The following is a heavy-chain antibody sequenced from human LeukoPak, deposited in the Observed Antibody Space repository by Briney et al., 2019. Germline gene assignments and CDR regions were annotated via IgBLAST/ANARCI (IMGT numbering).Heavy chain of an antibody. Sequence: PSETLSLTCTVSGGSISSYYWSWIRQPAGKGLEWIGRIYTSGSTNYNPSLKSRVTMSVDTSKNQFSQKLSSVTAADTAVYYCAREIPSYYYDSSGLGYNWFDPWGQGTLVTVSS. J-gene: IGHJ5*02. CDR2: IYTSGST. V-gene: IGHV4-4*07. D-gene: IGHD3-22*01. CDR3: AREIPSYYYDSSGLGYNWFDP. CDR1: GGSISSYY.